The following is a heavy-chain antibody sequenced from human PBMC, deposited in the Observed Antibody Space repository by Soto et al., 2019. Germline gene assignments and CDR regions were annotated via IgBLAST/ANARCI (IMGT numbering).Heavy chain of an antibody. CDR1: GSSITNSFY. J-gene: IGHJ4*02. CDR3: ARDPANLALAVAYFDS. Sequence: PSETLSLTCTVSGSSITNSFYWGWIRQSPEKGLEWIGSISHTGRTSYNPSLKSRVSISVDTSKNQFSLTLTSVTAADTAVYYCARDPANLALAVAYFDSWGQGTLVTVSS. CDR2: ISHTGRT. D-gene: IGHD2-15*01. V-gene: IGHV4-38-2*02.